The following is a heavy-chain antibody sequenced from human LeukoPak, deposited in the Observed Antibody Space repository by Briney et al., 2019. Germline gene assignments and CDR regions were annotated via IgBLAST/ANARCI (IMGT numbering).Heavy chain of an antibody. CDR3: AKDLYSGSYGANFQH. CDR2: LSNSGGST. Sequence: GGSLRLSCAASGFTFSSYAMSWVRQALGKGLEWVSTLSNSGGSTYYADSVKGRFNISRDNSKNTLYLQMNSLRAEDTAVYYCAKDLYSGSYGANFQHWGQGTLVTVSS. V-gene: IGHV3-23*01. CDR1: GFTFSSYA. D-gene: IGHD1-26*01. J-gene: IGHJ1*01.